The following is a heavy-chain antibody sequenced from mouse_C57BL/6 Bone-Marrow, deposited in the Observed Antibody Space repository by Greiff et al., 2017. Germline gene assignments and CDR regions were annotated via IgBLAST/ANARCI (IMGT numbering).Heavy chain of an antibody. CDR1: GFTFSSYG. CDR2: ISSGRSYT. Sequence: EVQLVESGGDLVKPGGSLKLSCAASGFTFSSYGMSWVRQTPDKRLEWVATISSGRSYTYYPDSVKGRFTISRDNAKNTLYLQMSSLKSEDTAMYYCADFLDYWGQGTTLTVSS. J-gene: IGHJ2*01. CDR3: ADFLDY. V-gene: IGHV5-6*01.